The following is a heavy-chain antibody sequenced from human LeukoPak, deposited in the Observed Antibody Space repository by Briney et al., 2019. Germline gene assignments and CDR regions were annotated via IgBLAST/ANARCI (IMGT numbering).Heavy chain of an antibody. Sequence: SVKVSCKPSGAYFSSYAISWLRQAPGQELQWMGGIIPLFLTANYAQKFQGRVTITADESTRTAYMEVSSLRSEDTAVYYCATSRDDRGGYFDLWGRGTLVTVSS. CDR2: IIPLFLTA. D-gene: IGHD3-22*01. J-gene: IGHJ2*01. CDR3: ATSRDDRGGYFDL. CDR1: GAYFSSYA. V-gene: IGHV1-69*13.